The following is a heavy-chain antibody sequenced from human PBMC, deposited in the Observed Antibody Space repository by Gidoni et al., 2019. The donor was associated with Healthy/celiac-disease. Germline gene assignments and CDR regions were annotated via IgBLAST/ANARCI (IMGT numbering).Heavy chain of an antibody. J-gene: IGHJ4*02. CDR1: GFTFSSYE. D-gene: IGHD3-22*01. V-gene: IGHV3-48*03. CDR2: ISSSGSTI. Sequence: EVQLVESGGGLVQPGGSLRLSCAASGFTFSSYEMNWVRQAPGKGLEWVSYISSSGSTIYYADSVKGRFTISRDNAKNSLYLQMNSLRAEDTAVYYCAAYKSSFSYYYDSSGYYWGVYWGQGTLVTVSS. CDR3: AAYKSSFSYYYDSSGYYWGVY.